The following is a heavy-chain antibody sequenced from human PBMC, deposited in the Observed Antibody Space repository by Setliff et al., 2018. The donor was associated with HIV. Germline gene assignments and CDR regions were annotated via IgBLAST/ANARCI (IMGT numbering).Heavy chain of an antibody. CDR3: ARDRVRITIFGANVASDI. V-gene: IGHV1-46*01. CDR2: INPSGGSS. Sequence: ASVKVSCKASGYTFTSYYMNWVRQAPGQGLEWMGIINPSGGSSTYAQKFQGRVAMTRDTSTSTVYMELSSLRSEDTAVYYCARDRVRITIFGANVASDIWGQGTMVTVS. CDR1: GYTFTSYY. J-gene: IGHJ3*02. D-gene: IGHD3-3*01.